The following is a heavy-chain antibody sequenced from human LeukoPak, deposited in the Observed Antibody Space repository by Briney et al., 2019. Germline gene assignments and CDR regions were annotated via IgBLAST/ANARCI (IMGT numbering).Heavy chain of an antibody. CDR3: ARDGSFGSNY. CDR2: ISDRTGSST. V-gene: IGHV3-23*01. Sequence: TGGSLRLSCTASGFTFSTNAMSWVRQAPGKGLEWVSSISDRTGSSTYYADSVKGRFTISRDKSKNTLYLQMNSLRAEDTAVYYCARDGSFGSNYWGQGTLVTVSS. J-gene: IGHJ4*02. CDR1: GFTFSTNA. D-gene: IGHD3-10*01.